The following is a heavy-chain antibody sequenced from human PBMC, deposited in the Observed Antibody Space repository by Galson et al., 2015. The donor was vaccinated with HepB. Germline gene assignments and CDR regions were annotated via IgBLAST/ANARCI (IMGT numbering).Heavy chain of an antibody. CDR3: TTEPESGWFDP. J-gene: IGHJ5*02. V-gene: IGHV3-15*01. Sequence: SLRLSCAASGFTFSNAGMSWVRQAPGKGLEWVGRIKSKTDGGTTDYAAPVKGRFTISRADSQNTLHLQMNSLKTEDTAVDYCTTEPESGWFDPWGQGTLVTVSS. CDR2: IKSKTDGGTT. D-gene: IGHD5-24*01. CDR1: GFTFSNAG.